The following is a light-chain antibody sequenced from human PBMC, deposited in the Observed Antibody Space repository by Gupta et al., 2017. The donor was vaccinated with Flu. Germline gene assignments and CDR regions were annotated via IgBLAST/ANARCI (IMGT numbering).Light chain of an antibody. Sequence: SYELTQPPSLSVSPGQTARITCSGATLSNQHTYWYQQKPGQAPVLVIFKDTERPSGIPERFSGSNSGTTVTLTISGVQAEDEAAYYCQSADNSGTYVVFGGGTRLTV. V-gene: IGLV3-25*03. J-gene: IGLJ2*01. CDR1: TLSNQH. CDR3: QSADNSGTYVV. CDR2: KDT.